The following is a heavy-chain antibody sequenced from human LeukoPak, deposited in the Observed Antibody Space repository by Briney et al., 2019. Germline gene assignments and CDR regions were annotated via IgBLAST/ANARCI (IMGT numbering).Heavy chain of an antibody. D-gene: IGHD6-19*01. CDR3: ARGSGYSSGWYYYYGMDV. J-gene: IGHJ6*02. V-gene: IGHV4-59*01. CDR2: IYYSGST. Sequence: KTSETLSLTCTVSGGSISSYYWSWIRQPPGKGLEWIGYIYYSGSTNYNPSLKSRVTISVDTSKNQFSLKLSSVTAADTAVYYCARGSGYSSGWYYYYGMDVWGQGTTVTVSS. CDR1: GGSISSYY.